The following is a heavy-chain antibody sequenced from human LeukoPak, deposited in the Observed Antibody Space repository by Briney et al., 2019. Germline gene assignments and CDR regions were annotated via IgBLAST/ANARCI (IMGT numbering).Heavy chain of an antibody. V-gene: IGHV4-59*12. Sequence: SETLSLTCTVSGGSINNYYWSWVRQPPGKGLEWIGCIYYTGTTNYNPSLKSRVTMSVDTSKNQFSLKLSSVTAADTAVYYCARDSGSYYRAEYFQHWGQGTLVTVSS. D-gene: IGHD1-26*01. J-gene: IGHJ1*01. CDR2: IYYTGTT. CDR1: GGSINNYY. CDR3: ARDSGSYYRAEYFQH.